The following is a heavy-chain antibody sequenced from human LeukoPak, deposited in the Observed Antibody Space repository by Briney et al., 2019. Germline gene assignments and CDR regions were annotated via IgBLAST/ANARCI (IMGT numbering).Heavy chain of an antibody. CDR1: GFTFNIYA. D-gene: IGHD6-19*01. CDR3: AKTVRFSSGLGYFNH. J-gene: IGHJ4*02. CDR2: ISGSGATS. V-gene: IGHV3-23*01. Sequence: GGSLRLSCAASGFTFNIYAMSWVRQAPGKGLEWVSLISGSGATSLFADSVKGRFIISRVNSKNTLYLQMNSLRAEDTAVYFCAKTVRFSSGLGYFNHWGQGALVTVSS.